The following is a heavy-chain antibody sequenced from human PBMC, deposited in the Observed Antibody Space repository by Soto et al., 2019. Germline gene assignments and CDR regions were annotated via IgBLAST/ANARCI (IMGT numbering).Heavy chain of an antibody. CDR3: ARKTHSSSWYDWFDP. Sequence: ASVKVSCKASGYTFTSYGISWVRQAPGQGLEWMGWISAYNGNTNYAQKLQGRVTMTTDTSTSTAYTELRSLRSDDTAVYYCARKTHSSSWYDWFDPWGQGTLVTVSS. CDR1: GYTFTSYG. V-gene: IGHV1-18*04. J-gene: IGHJ5*02. D-gene: IGHD6-13*01. CDR2: ISAYNGNT.